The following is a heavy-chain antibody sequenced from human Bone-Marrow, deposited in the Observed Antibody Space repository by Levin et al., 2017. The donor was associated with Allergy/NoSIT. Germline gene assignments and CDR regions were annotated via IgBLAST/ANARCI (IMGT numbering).Heavy chain of an antibody. D-gene: IGHD3-16*01. CDR1: GFSLNNHV. J-gene: IGHJ4*02. CDR2: INTSGRDI. V-gene: IGHV3-23*01. CDR3: AKDGPDAWFYFDY. Sequence: GGSLRLSCAASGFSLNNHVMSWVRQAPGKGLEWVSSINTSGRDIDYADLVKGRFTISRDTSKNILYLQMNSLRVADTAIYYCAKDGPDAWFYFDYWGQGALVTVSS.